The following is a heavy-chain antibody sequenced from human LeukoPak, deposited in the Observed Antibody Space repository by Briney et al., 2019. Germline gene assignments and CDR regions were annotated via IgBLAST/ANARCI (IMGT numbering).Heavy chain of an antibody. CDR3: ASNWAYDYVVQSY. V-gene: IGHV3-53*01. J-gene: IGHJ4*02. CDR1: GFTFNNNA. Sequence: PGGSLRLSCAVSGFTFNNNAMSWVRQAPGQGLECVSIFYPGGNTYYADSVRGRFTISRDTSMNTLFLQMNSLRAEDTAVYYCASNWAYDYVVQSYWGQGTLVTVSS. CDR2: FYPGGNT. D-gene: IGHD3-16*01.